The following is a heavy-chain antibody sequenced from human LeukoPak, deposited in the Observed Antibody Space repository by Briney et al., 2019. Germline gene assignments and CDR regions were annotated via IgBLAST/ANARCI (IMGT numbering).Heavy chain of an antibody. CDR1: GFTVSSNY. J-gene: IGHJ4*02. CDR3: ARELPREVTLDY. V-gene: IGHV3-53*01. D-gene: IGHD2-21*02. Sequence: GGSLRLSCAASGFTVSSNYMSWVRQAPGRGLEWVSVIYSGGSTYYADSVKGRFTISRDNAKNTLYLQVNSLRAEDTGVYYCARELPREVTLDYWGQGTLVTVSS. CDR2: IYSGGST.